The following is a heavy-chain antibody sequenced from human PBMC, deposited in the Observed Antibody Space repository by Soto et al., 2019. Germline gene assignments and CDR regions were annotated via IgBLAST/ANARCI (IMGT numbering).Heavy chain of an antibody. J-gene: IGHJ4*02. D-gene: IGHD3-22*01. V-gene: IGHV1-69*01. CDR3: ASGPRGYCYDSSGYHLDY. CDR1: GGTFSSYA. Sequence: QVQLVQSGAEVKKPGSSVKVSCKASGGTFSSYAISWVRQAPGQGLEWMGGIIPIFGTANYAQKFQGRVTITADESTSTAYLELSSLRSEDTAVYYCASGPRGYCYDSSGYHLDYWGQGTLVTVSS. CDR2: IIPIFGTA.